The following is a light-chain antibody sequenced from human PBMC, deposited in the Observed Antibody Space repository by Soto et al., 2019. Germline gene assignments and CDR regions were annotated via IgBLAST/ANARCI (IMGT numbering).Light chain of an antibody. V-gene: IGKV3-20*01. CDR2: GVF. J-gene: IGKJ2*01. CDR1: QSVKSNY. Sequence: ETVLTQSPGTVSLSPGERATLSCTTSQSVKSNYLAWYQQKPGQAPRLLIYGVFNRATGIPDRFSGSGSGTDFTLTISGLEHEDSAVYYCQHYDGSPRTFGQGTKLEI. CDR3: QHYDGSPRT.